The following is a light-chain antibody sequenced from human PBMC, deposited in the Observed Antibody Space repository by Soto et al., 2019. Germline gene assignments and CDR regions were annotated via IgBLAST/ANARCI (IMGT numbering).Light chain of an antibody. CDR2: EDT. Sequence: QSALTQPASVSGSPGQSITISCAGTSSDVGSHPLVSWYQQHPGKAPKLMISEDTKRPSGVSNRFSGSKSGNMASLTIAGLQTEDEGDYYCQTYDSSLSGLYVFGTGTKLTVL. CDR1: SSDVGSHPL. CDR3: QTYDSSLSGLYV. V-gene: IGLV2-14*02. J-gene: IGLJ1*01.